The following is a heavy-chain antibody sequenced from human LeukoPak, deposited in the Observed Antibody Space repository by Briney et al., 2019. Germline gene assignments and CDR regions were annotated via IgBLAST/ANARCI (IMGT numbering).Heavy chain of an antibody. V-gene: IGHV4-34*01. CDR1: GGSFSGYY. J-gene: IGHJ4*02. CDR2: INHSGST. CDR3: AREQMGSGDFYFDY. D-gene: IGHD1-26*01. Sequence: PSETLSLTCAVYGGSFSGYYWSWIRQPPGKGLEWIGEINHSGSTNYNPSLKSRVTISVDTSKNQFSLKLSSVTAADTAVYYCAREQMGSGDFYFDYWGQGTLVTVSS.